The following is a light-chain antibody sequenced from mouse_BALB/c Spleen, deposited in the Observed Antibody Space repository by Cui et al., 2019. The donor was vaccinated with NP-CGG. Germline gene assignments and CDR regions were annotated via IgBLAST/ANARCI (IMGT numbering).Light chain of an antibody. J-gene: IGLJ1*01. Sequence: DVVIQASAPTTSPGETVTLTCRSSIGAVTTSNYANWVQEKPDHLFTGLIGGTNNRAPGVPARFSGSLIGDKAALTITGAQTEDETIYVCAVWYSNHWVFGGGTKLTV. CDR3: AVWYSNHWV. V-gene: IGLV1*01. CDR1: IGAVTTSNY. CDR2: GTN.